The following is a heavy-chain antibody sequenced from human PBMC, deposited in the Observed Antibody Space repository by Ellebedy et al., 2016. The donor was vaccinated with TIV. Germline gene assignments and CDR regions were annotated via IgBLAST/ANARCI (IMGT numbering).Heavy chain of an antibody. J-gene: IGHJ4*02. CDR2: IIPISGAI. D-gene: IGHD2-15*01. Sequence: ASVKVSCKASGGTFSTFTINWVRQAPGQGLEWMGGIIPISGAITYAQKFQGRVTITADESTSTAYMELSSLRSEDTAVFYCASRHSGYCRGDSCFDYWGQGTLVTVSS. CDR1: GGTFSTFT. CDR3: ASRHSGYCRGDSCFDY. V-gene: IGHV1-69*13.